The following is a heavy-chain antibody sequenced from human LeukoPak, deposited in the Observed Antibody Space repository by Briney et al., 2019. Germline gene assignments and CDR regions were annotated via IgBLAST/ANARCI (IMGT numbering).Heavy chain of an antibody. CDR2: IYWDDDK. V-gene: IGHV2-5*02. D-gene: IGHD3-10*01. CDR1: GFSLSTSGVG. J-gene: IGHJ4*02. CDR3: AHKEYYALGSLGDSFDY. Sequence: SGPTLMKPTQPLTLTCTFSGFSLSTSGVGVGWIRQPPGKALEWLAVIYWDDDKRHSPSLKSRLTITKDTSKNQVVLTMPNMDPVDTATYYCAHKEYYALGSLGDSFDYWGQGTLVTVSS.